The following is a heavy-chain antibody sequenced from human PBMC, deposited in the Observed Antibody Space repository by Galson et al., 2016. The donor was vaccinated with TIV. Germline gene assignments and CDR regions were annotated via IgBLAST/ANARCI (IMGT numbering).Heavy chain of an antibody. Sequence: SVKVSCKASGYIFINYYINWVRQAPGQGLEWLGWFNPDSGATQYAQKFPGRVTMTRGTSNSTAYMELRRLISDDTAVYYCASVNWARAFDYWGQGTQVTVSS. CDR1: GYIFINYY. CDR2: FNPDSGAT. D-gene: IGHD7-27*01. V-gene: IGHV1-2*02. CDR3: ASVNWARAFDY. J-gene: IGHJ4*02.